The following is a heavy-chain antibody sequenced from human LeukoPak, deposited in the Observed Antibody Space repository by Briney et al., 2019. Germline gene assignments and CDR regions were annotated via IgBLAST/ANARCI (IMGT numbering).Heavy chain of an antibody. CDR1: GYTFISYE. V-gene: IGHV1-8*01. CDR3: ARHNYDILTGLDAFDI. D-gene: IGHD3-9*01. CDR2: MNPKSGNT. Sequence: ASVKVSCRASGYTFISYEINWVRQATGQGLEWMGWMNPKSGNTDYAQKFQGRVTMTRNTSISTAYMELSSLRSEDTAVYYCARHNYDILTGLDAFDIWGQGTMVTVSS. J-gene: IGHJ3*02.